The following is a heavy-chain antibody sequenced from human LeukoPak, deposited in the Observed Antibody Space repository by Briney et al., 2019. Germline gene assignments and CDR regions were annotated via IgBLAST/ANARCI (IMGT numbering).Heavy chain of an antibody. Sequence: GGSLRLSCAASGFSVTNTYMSWVRQAPGEGLEWVSVIFRGEKTYYADSVKGRFTLYRDSSTNTVYLQMASLRAEGTAMYYCVEEVPGTTVYDWGQGTLVTVSS. V-gene: IGHV3-66*01. CDR1: GFSVTNTY. CDR2: IFRGEKT. D-gene: IGHD4-17*01. J-gene: IGHJ4*02. CDR3: VEEVPGTTVYD.